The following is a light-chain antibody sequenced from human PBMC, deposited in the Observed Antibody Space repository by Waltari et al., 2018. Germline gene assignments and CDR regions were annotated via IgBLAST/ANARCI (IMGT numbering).Light chain of an antibody. CDR2: DVI. V-gene: IGLV2-14*03. J-gene: IGLJ2*01. CDR3: SSYSVTNTLV. Sequence: SALTQPAPVAGSPGPSITHSCTGTSCDIGANNYISWYQQHPGKAPKLVIYDVIKRPSGVSNRFFGSKSDITASLTISGLQTEDEGEYYCSSYSVTNTLVFGGGTKLTVL. CDR1: SCDIGANNY.